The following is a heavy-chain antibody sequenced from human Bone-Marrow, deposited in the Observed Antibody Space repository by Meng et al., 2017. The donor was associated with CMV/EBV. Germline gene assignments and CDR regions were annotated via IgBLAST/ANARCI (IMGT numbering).Heavy chain of an antibody. J-gene: IGHJ4*02. D-gene: IGHD3-3*01. Sequence: IYAMSWVRQARGKGLDWVSTMIGTGSSTYYADSVKGRFTISRDNSKNTLYLQMNSLRADDTAVYFCAKEITYYDFWSAYNPENFDHWGQGTLVTVSS. V-gene: IGHV3-23*01. CDR3: AKEITYYDFWSAYNPENFDH. CDR2: MIGTGSST. CDR1: IYA.